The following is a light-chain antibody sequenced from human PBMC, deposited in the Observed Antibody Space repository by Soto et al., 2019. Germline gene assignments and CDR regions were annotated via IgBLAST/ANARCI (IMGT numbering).Light chain of an antibody. Sequence: EMVVTQSPATLSISPWGMATLSCRTSESISRNLAWYQQKPGQAPRLLIYGASTRATGVPDRFTGSGSGTDFILTITSLQSEDFGIYYCQQYYHWPRTFGQGTKVDIK. CDR1: ESISRN. V-gene: IGKV3-15*01. J-gene: IGKJ1*01. CDR3: QQYYHWPRT. CDR2: GAS.